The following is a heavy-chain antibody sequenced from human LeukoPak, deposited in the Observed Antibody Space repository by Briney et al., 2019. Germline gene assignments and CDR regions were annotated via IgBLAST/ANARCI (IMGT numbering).Heavy chain of an antibody. J-gene: IGHJ4*02. D-gene: IGHD1-26*01. CDR2: ISSSSSYI. CDR1: GFTFSSYS. V-gene: IGHV3-21*01. Sequence: GGSLRLSCAASGFTFSSYSMNWVRQAPGKGLEWVSSISSSSSYIYYADSVKGRFTISGDNAKNSLYLQMNSLRAEDTAVYYCAPGPDSGSYYYFDYWGQGTLVTVSS. CDR3: APGPDSGSYYYFDY.